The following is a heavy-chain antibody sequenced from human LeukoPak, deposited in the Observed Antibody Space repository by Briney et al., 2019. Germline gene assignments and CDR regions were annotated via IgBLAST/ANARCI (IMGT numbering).Heavy chain of an antibody. CDR2: INPNSGGT. V-gene: IGHV1-2*02. Sequence: GASVKVSCKASGYTFTGYYMHWVRQAPGQGLEWMGWINPNSGGTNYAQKFQGRVTMTRDTSISTAYMELSRLRSDDTAVYYCARDRSSTSCYFCYYYMDVWGKGTTVTVSS. D-gene: IGHD2-2*01. J-gene: IGHJ6*03. CDR1: GYTFTGYY. CDR3: ARDRSSTSCYFCYYYMDV.